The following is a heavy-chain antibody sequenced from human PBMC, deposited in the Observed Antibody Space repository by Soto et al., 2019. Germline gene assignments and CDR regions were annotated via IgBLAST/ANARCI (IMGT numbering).Heavy chain of an antibody. J-gene: IGHJ4*02. CDR3: ALVGGNYDDVGGASDF. CDR1: GYTFTSYD. V-gene: IGHV1-8*01. Sequence: QVQLVQSGAEVTKPGASVKVSCKASGYTFTSYDINWVRQATGQGLEWMGWMNPNSGNTGYAQKFQVSVTMTRNTSICTDYLELSSLRSEATAVYDCALVGGNYDDVGGASDFWGQGTLVTVSS. CDR2: MNPNSGNT. D-gene: IGHD3-16*01.